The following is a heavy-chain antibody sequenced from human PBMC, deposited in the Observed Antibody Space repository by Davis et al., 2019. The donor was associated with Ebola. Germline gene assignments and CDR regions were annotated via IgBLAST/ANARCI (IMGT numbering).Heavy chain of an antibody. D-gene: IGHD2-2*03. CDR1: GFTFSSSP. Sequence: PGGSLRLSCAASGFTFSSSPMNWVRQAPGKGLEWISHISSNSDSIYYADSVKGRFTISRDNAKNSLYLQMNSLRAEDTAVYYCARDNWESGYCHTTSCSTFDYWGQGSLVTVSS. CDR2: ISSNSDSI. CDR3: ARDNWESGYCHTTSCSTFDY. V-gene: IGHV3-48*01. J-gene: IGHJ4*02.